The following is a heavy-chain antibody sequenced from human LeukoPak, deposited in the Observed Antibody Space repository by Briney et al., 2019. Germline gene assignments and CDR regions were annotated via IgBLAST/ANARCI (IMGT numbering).Heavy chain of an antibody. V-gene: IGHV1-18*01. CDR1: GYTFTSYG. CDR3: ARVETGYYLFDC. Sequence: ASVKVSCKASGYTFTSYGISGVRQAPGQGLEGMGWISAYNGNTNYAQKLQGRVTMTTDTSTSTAYMELRSLRSEDTAVYYCARVETGYYLFDCWGQGTLVTVSS. J-gene: IGHJ4*02. D-gene: IGHD3-9*01. CDR2: ISAYNGNT.